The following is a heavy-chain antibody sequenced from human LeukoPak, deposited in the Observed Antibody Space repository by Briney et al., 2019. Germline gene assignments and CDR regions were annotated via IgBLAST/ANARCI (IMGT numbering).Heavy chain of an antibody. J-gene: IGHJ4*02. CDR3: ARGEKSAAID. Sequence: PSETLSLTCDVHGGSFSGYYWSWIRQPPGKGLEWIGEINHSGSTNYNPSLKSRVTISVDTSKNQFSLKLSSVTAADTAVYYCARGEKSAAIDWGQGTLVTVSS. V-gene: IGHV4-34*01. CDR2: INHSGST. CDR1: GGSFSGYY. D-gene: IGHD2-2*02.